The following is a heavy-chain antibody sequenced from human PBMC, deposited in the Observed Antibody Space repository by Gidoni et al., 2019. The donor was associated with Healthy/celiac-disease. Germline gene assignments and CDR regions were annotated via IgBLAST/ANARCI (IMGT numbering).Heavy chain of an antibody. CDR3: TTWVVPMYYFDY. D-gene: IGHD2-15*01. J-gene: IGHJ4*02. Sequence: EVQLVEAGGGLVKPGGSLRLSCAAYGFTFSNAWMSWVRQAPGKGLEWVGRIKSKTDGGTTDYAAPVKGRFTISRDDSKNTLYLQMNSLKTEDTAVYYCTTWVVPMYYFDYWGQGTLVTVSS. CDR1: GFTFSNAW. CDR2: IKSKTDGGTT. V-gene: IGHV3-15*01.